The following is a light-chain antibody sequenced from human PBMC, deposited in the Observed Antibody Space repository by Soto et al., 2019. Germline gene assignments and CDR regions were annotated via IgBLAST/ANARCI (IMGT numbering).Light chain of an antibody. V-gene: IGKV3-20*01. Sequence: EIVLTQSPGTLSLSPGERATLSCRASQSVSSSYLAWYQQKPGQAPMLLIYGASIRATGIPDRFSGSGSGTDFTLTISRLEPEDFAVYYCQQYGSSPRTFGQGTKLEIK. CDR3: QQYGSSPRT. J-gene: IGKJ2*01. CDR2: GAS. CDR1: QSVSSSY.